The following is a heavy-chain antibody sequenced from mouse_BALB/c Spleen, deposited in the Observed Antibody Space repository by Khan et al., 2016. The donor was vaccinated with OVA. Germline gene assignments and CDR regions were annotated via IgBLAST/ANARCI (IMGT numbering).Heavy chain of an antibody. CDR3: SDHLTVAIAY. J-gene: IGHJ3*01. V-gene: IGHV5-6*01. D-gene: IGHD4-1*01. CDR2: ISSGGDYT. Sequence: EVQLVESGGDLVKPGGSLKLSCAASGFTFSSYSMSWVRQTPDKRLEWVASISSGGDYTYYQDSVKGRFTISRDNAKNTLYLQMSALKSEDTATYYVSDHLTVAIAYWGQGTLVTVSA. CDR1: GFTFSSYS.